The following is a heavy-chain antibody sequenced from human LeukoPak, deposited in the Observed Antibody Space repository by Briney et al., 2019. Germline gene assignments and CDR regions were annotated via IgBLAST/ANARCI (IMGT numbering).Heavy chain of an antibody. D-gene: IGHD3-9*01. CDR3: ARYGVPDWNYLDY. CDR1: GYTFTGYY. J-gene: IGHJ4*02. CDR2: INPNIGGT. V-gene: IGHV1-2*02. Sequence: ASVKVSCKASGYTFTGYYMQWVRQAPGQGLEWMGWINPNIGGTDSAQKFKGRVTLTRDTSINTAYMELTRLKSDDTAVYYCARYGVPDWNYLDYWGQGTLVTVSS.